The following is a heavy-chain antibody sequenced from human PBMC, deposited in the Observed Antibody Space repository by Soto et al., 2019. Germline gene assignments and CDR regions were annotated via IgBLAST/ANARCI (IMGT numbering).Heavy chain of an antibody. CDR2: FDPEDGET. V-gene: IGHV1-24*01. CDR1: GYTLTELS. CDR3: ARDQSGRDGYNFDYYYGMDV. D-gene: IGHD5-12*01. Sequence: GASVKVSCKVSGYTLTELSMHWVRQAPGKGLEWMGGFDPEDGETIYAQKFQGRVTMTEDTSTDTAYMELRSLRSDDTAVYYCARDQSGRDGYNFDYYYGMDVWGQGTTVTVSS. J-gene: IGHJ6*02.